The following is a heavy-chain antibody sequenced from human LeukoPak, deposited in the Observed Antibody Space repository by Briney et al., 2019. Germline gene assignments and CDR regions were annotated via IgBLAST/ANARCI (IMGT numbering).Heavy chain of an antibody. D-gene: IGHD6-6*01. CDR1: GFTFSSYA. CDR2: IRGSGGST. J-gene: IGHJ5*02. Sequence: PGGSLRLSCAASGFTFSSYAMCWVRQAPGKGLEWVSVIRGSGGSTYYADSVKGRFTISRDNSKNTLYLQMNSLRAEDTAVYYCAKGIGMAARRSNGFDPWGQGTLVTVSS. V-gene: IGHV3-23*01. CDR3: AKGIGMAARRSNGFDP.